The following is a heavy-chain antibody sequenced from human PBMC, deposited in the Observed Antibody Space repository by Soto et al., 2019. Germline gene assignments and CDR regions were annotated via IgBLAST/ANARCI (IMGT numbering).Heavy chain of an antibody. Sequence: ASVKVSCKASGYTFTSYAMHWVRQAPGQRLEWMGWINAGNGNTKYSQKFQGRVTITRDTSASTAYMELSSLRSEDTAVYYCARAVWDYYGMDVWGQGNTVTVSS. D-gene: IGHD6-19*01. CDR2: INAGNGNT. J-gene: IGHJ6*02. CDR1: GYTFTSYA. V-gene: IGHV1-3*01. CDR3: ARAVWDYYGMDV.